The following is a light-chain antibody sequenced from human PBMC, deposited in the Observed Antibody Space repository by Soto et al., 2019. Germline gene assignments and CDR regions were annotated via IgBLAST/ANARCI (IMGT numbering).Light chain of an antibody. Sequence: QSVLTQPPSASETPGQRVTISCSGSSSNIGSYYVYWYQQLPGTAPKLLIYRNNQRPSGVPDRFSGSKSGTSASLAISGLRSEDEADYYCAAWDDSLSGQVFGGGTKLTVL. V-gene: IGLV1-47*01. CDR2: RNN. CDR3: AAWDDSLSGQV. CDR1: SSNIGSYY. J-gene: IGLJ3*02.